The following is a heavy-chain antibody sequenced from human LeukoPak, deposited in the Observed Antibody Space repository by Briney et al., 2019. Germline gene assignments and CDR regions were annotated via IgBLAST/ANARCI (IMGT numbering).Heavy chain of an antibody. Sequence: GASVKVSCKASGGTFSSYAISWVRQAPGQGLEWMGRIIPILGIANYAQKFQGRVTITADKSTSTAYMELSSLRSEDTAVYYCARDARGGKRFLEWSPIVYWGQGTLVTVSS. CDR1: GGTFSSYA. V-gene: IGHV1-69*04. D-gene: IGHD3-3*01. J-gene: IGHJ4*02. CDR2: IIPILGIA. CDR3: ARDARGGKRFLEWSPIVY.